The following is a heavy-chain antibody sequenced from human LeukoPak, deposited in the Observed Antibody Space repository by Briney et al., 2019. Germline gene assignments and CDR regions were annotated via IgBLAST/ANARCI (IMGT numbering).Heavy chain of an antibody. Sequence: ASVKVSCKASGHTFTSYDINWVRQATGQGLEWMGWMNPNSGNTGYAQKFQGRVTMTRNTSISTAYMELSSLRSEDTAVYYCARGVGNMVQKKGRPPYFDYWGQGTLVTVSS. V-gene: IGHV1-8*01. CDR1: GHTFTSYD. CDR3: ARGVGNMVQKKGRPPYFDY. J-gene: IGHJ4*02. D-gene: IGHD4/OR15-4a*01. CDR2: MNPNSGNT.